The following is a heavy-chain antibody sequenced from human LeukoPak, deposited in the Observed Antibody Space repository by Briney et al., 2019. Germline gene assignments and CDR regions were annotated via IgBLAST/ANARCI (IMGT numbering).Heavy chain of an antibody. V-gene: IGHV2-5*02. CDR2: ISRDDDK. CDR1: GFSLNTNGVG. Sequence: SGPTLVKPTETPTLTCTFSGFSLNTNGVGVGWIRQPPGKALEWLALISRDDDKRYSPSLKSRLTITKDTSKNQVALTLANLDPVDTATYYCAHTGSAHGDDWFDPWGQGTLVTVSS. CDR3: AHTGSAHGDDWFDP. D-gene: IGHD7-27*01. J-gene: IGHJ5*02.